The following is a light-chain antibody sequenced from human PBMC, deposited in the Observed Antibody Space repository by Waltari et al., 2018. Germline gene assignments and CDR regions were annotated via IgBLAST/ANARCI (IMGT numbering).Light chain of an antibody. V-gene: IGLV1-40*01. J-gene: IGLJ3*02. Sequence: QSVLTQPPSVSGAPGQTVTISCTGSKYNLGANYDVHWYQHLPGTAPKLVIYVNTDRPAGVPDRSSASRSGTSASLAITGLQAEDEADYYCQSYDSRLTAWVFGGGTKLTVL. CDR2: VNT. CDR3: QSYDSRLTAWV. CDR1: KYNLGANYD.